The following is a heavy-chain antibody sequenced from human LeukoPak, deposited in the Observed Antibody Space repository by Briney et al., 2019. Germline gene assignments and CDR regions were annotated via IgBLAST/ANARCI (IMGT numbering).Heavy chain of an antibody. J-gene: IGHJ4*02. CDR2: IHSSGST. CDR1: GGSISSYY. V-gene: IGHV4-4*07. D-gene: IGHD3-10*01. Sequence: SETLSLTCTVSGGSISSYYWSWIRQPAGKGLEWIGRIHSSGSTNYSPSLKSRVAVSLDTSKNQFSLELSSVTAADTAVYYCAREAVHYGSGSLDYWGQGTLVTVSS. CDR3: AREAVHYGSGSLDY.